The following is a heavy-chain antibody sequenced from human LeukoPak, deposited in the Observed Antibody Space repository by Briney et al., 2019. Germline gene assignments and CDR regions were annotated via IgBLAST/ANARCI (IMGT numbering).Heavy chain of an antibody. J-gene: IGHJ5*02. D-gene: IGHD2-15*01. Sequence: SVKVSCKASGGTFSSYAISWVRQAPGQGLEWMGGIIPIFGTANYAQKFQGRVTITTDESTSTAYMEPSSLRSEDTAVYYCASEVRYCSGGSCLFDPWGQGTLVTVSS. V-gene: IGHV1-69*05. CDR3: ASEVRYCSGGSCLFDP. CDR2: IIPIFGTA. CDR1: GGTFSSYA.